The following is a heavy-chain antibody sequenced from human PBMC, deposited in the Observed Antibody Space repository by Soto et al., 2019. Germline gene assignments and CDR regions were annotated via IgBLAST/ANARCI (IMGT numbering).Heavy chain of an antibody. D-gene: IGHD6-13*01. CDR1: GFTFSSYG. J-gene: IGHJ5*02. Sequence: QVPLVESGGGVVQPGRSLRLSCAASGFTFSSYGMHWVRQAPGKGLEWVAVISYDGSNKYYADSVKGRFTISRDNSKNTLYLQMNSLRAEDTAVDYCAKSAPGIAAAVLYNWFDPWGQGTLVTVSS. CDR2: ISYDGSNK. CDR3: AKSAPGIAAAVLYNWFDP. V-gene: IGHV3-30*18.